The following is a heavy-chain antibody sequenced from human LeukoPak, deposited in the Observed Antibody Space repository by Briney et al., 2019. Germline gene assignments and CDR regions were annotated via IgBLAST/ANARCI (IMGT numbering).Heavy chain of an antibody. CDR2: INDRGKA. Sequence: SETLSLTCAVYGGSLSNYYWGWIRQPPGKGLEWVGEINDRGKAIYNPSLKSRVTISIDTSKNQFSLKLTSGIAADTAMYYCARPVYCSSTTCTGPFHIWGQGTMVTVSS. V-gene: IGHV4-34*01. CDR3: ARPVYCSSTTCTGPFHI. J-gene: IGHJ3*02. CDR1: GGSLSNYY. D-gene: IGHD2-2*01.